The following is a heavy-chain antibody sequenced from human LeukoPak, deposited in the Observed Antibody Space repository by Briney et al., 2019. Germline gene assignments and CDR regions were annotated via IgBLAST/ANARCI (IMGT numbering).Heavy chain of an antibody. CDR1: GFTFDDYG. CDR3: ARELATYYYGSGTD. Sequence: GGSLRFSCAASGFTFDDYGMSWVRQAPGKGLEWVSGINWNGGSTGYADSVKGRFTISRDNAKNSLYLQVNSLRAEDTALYYCARELATYYYGSGTDWGQGTLVTVSS. D-gene: IGHD3-10*01. V-gene: IGHV3-20*04. J-gene: IGHJ4*02. CDR2: INWNGGST.